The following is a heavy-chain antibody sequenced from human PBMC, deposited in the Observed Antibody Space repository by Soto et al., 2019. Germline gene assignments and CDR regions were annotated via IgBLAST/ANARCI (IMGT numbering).Heavy chain of an antibody. J-gene: IGHJ4*02. CDR3: AKAPQDY. CDR2: ISGSGGGT. V-gene: IGHV3-23*01. CDR1: GFTFNNYA. Sequence: GGSLRLSCAASGFTFNNYAMSWVRQAPGKGLEWVSAISGSGGGTYYADSVRGRFTISRDISKNTLYLQMNSLRAEDTAVYYCAKAPQDYWGQGTLVTVSS.